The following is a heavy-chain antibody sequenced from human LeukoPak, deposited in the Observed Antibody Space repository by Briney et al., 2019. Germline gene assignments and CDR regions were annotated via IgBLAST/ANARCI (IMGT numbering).Heavy chain of an antibody. V-gene: IGHV1-24*01. CDR2: FDPEDGET. Sequence: ASVKVSCKVSGYTLTELSMHWVRQAPGKGLEWMGGFDPEDGETIYAQKFQGRVTMTRDTSTSTVYMELSSLRSEDTAVYYCARGYGYYFDYWGQGTLVTVSS. J-gene: IGHJ4*02. CDR3: ARGYGYYFDY. CDR1: GYTLTELS. D-gene: IGHD3-10*01.